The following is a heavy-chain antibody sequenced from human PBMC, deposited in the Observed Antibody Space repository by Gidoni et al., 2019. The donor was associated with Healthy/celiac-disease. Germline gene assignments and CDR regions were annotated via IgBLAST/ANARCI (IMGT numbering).Heavy chain of an antibody. CDR2: INPNSGGT. J-gene: IGHJ6*02. D-gene: IGHD1-1*01. CDR3: ARDRTTPVYYGMDV. CDR1: GYTFTGYY. Sequence: QVQLVQSGAEAKKPGASVKVSCKPSGYTFTGYYMHWVRPAPGQGLEWMGWINPNSGGTNYAQKFQGRVTMTRDTSISTAYMELSRLRSDDTAVYYCARDRTTPVYYGMDVWGQGTTVTVSS. V-gene: IGHV1-2*02.